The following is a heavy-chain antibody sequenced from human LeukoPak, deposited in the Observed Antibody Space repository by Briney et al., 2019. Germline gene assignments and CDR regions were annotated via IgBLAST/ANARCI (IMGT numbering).Heavy chain of an antibody. V-gene: IGHV4-39*07. D-gene: IGHD4-11*01. CDR2: VYYSGTT. CDR1: GGSISSSTYD. J-gene: IGHJ5*02. Sequence: SETLSLTCSVSGGSISSSTYDWGWIRQPPGKGLEGIGSVYYSGTTTYNPSLESRVTISVDTSKNQFSLKLGSVTAADTADYYCARGAGGFSNYNWFDPWGQGTLVTVSS. CDR3: ARGAGGFSNYNWFDP.